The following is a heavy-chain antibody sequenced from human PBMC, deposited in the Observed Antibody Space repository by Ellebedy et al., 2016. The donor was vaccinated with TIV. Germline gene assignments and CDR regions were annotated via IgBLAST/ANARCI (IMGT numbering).Heavy chain of an antibody. D-gene: IGHD6-19*01. CDR3: ARSREYSSSFDY. J-gene: IGHJ4*02. CDR2: INAGNGNT. CDR1: GYTFTSYA. Sequence: ASVKVSCKASGYTFTSYAMHWVRQAPGQRLEWMGWINAGNGNTKYSQKFQGRVTMTEDTSTDTAYMELSSLRSEDTAVYYCARSREYSSSFDYWGQGTLVTVSS. V-gene: IGHV1-3*01.